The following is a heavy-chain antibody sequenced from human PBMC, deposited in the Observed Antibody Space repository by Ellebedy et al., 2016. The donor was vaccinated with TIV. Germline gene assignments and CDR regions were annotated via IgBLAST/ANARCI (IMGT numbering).Heavy chain of an antibody. V-gene: IGHV1-24*01. CDR1: GHILSELS. CDR3: AADYQVLHTGNYSPGLGY. J-gene: IGHJ4*02. D-gene: IGHD2-2*01. Sequence: ASVKVSCTVSGHILSELSMHWVRQALGKGLEWTGGTDLADGNTIHAQELQGRTSITEGTSAQTAYMELRSLRSDDTALYFCAADYQVLHTGNYSPGLGYWGQGTLVTVSS. CDR2: TDLADGNT.